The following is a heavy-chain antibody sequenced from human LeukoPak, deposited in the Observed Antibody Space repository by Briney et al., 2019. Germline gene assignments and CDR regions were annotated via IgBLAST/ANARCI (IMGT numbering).Heavy chain of an antibody. CDR1: GGSISSSSYY. J-gene: IGHJ3*02. CDR3: ARGPITIFGVANDAFDI. V-gene: IGHV4-39*07. CDR2: IYYSGST. Sequence: PSETLSLTCTVSGGSISSSSYYWGWTRQPPGKGLEWIGSIYYSGSTYYNPSLKSRVTISVDTSKNQFSLKLSSVTAADTAVYYCARGPITIFGVANDAFDIWGQGTMVTVSS. D-gene: IGHD3-3*01.